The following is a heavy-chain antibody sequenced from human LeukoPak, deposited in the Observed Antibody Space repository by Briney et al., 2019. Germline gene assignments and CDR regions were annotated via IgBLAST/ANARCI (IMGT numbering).Heavy chain of an antibody. D-gene: IGHD1-1*01. V-gene: IGHV5-51*01. Sequence: GESLKISCKGSEYIFTTYWIDWVRQMPGKGLEGMGSIYPGDSDTRYSPSFQGQVTISADKSISTAYLQWSSLQASDSAMYYCARCGTIGTGGDYWGQGTLVTVSS. CDR1: EYIFTTYW. CDR3: ARCGTIGTGGDY. CDR2: IYPGDSDT. J-gene: IGHJ4*02.